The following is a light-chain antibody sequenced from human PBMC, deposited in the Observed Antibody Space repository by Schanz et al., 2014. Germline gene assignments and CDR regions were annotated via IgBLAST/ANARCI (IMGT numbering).Light chain of an antibody. CDR2: DVS. Sequence: QSALTQPASVSGSPGQSITISCTGTSSDVGGYNSVSWYQQHPGKAPKLMIYDVSKRPSGVPDRFSGSKSGNTASLTISGLQAEDEADYYCSSYGGSNFVVFGGGTKVTVL. J-gene: IGLJ2*01. CDR3: SSYGGSNFVV. V-gene: IGLV2-8*01. CDR1: SSDVGGYNS.